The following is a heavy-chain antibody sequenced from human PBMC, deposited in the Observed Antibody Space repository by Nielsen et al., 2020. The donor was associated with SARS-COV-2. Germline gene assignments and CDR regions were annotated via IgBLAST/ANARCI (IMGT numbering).Heavy chain of an antibody. V-gene: IGHV5-51*01. CDR3: ARLRDTRGDYYGMDV. J-gene: IGHJ6*02. CDR1: GYSFTGYW. Sequence: GESLKISCKGSGYSFTGYWIGWVRQMPGKGLEWMGIIYPGDSDTRYSPSFQGQVTISADKSISTAYLQWSSLKASDTAMYYCARLRDTRGDYYGMDVWGQGTTVTVSS. D-gene: IGHD3-10*01. CDR2: IYPGDSDT.